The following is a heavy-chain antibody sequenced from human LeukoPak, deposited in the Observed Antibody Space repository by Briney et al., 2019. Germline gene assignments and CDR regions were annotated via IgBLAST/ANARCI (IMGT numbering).Heavy chain of an antibody. Sequence: GASVKVSCKASGYTFTSYDINWVRQATGQGLEWMGWMNPNSGNIGYAQKFQGRVTMTRNTSISTAYMELGSLRSEDTAVYYCARGPLGGAGYYYYGMDVWGQGTTVTVSS. CDR3: ARGPLGGAGYYYYGMDV. CDR1: GYTFTSYD. CDR2: MNPNSGNI. V-gene: IGHV1-8*01. J-gene: IGHJ6*02.